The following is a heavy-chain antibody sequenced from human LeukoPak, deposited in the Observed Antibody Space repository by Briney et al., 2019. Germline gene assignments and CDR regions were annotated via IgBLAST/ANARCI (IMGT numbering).Heavy chain of an antibody. D-gene: IGHD3-22*01. CDR1: GGSISSYY. V-gene: IGHV4-59*01. Sequence: SETLSLTCTVSGGSISSYYWSWIRQPPGKGLEWIGYIYYSGSTNYNPSLKSRVTISVDTSKNQFSLKLSSVTAADTAVYYCARYYYDSSRLAVDIWGQGTMVTVSS. J-gene: IGHJ3*02. CDR2: IYYSGST. CDR3: ARYYYDSSRLAVDI.